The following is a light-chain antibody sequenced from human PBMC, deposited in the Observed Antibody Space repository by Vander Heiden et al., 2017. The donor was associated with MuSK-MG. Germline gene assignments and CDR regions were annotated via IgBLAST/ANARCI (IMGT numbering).Light chain of an antibody. CDR3: MQALQTPT. J-gene: IGKJ2*01. CDR1: QSLLHSNGYNY. CDR2: LGS. V-gene: IGKV2-28*01. Sequence: DIVMTQSPLSLPVTPAEPASISCRSSQSLLHSNGYNYLDWYLQKPGQSPQLLIYLGSNRASGVADRFSGSGSGTDFTLKISRGEAEDVGVYYCMQALQTPTFGQGTKLEIK.